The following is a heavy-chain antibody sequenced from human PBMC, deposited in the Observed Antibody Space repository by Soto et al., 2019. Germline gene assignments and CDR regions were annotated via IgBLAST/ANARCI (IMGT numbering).Heavy chain of an antibody. V-gene: IGHV3-23*01. D-gene: IGHD2-15*01. CDR1: GFTFSSYA. Sequence: DVQLLESGGGLVQPEGSLRLSCAASGFTFSSYAMGWVRQGPGKGLGWVAVVSIGGSTHYADSVRGGFTISRDNSKNTLSLQMNSLTAEDAAVYFCAKRRGAGGHFDYWGQGALVTVSS. J-gene: IGHJ4*02. CDR3: AKRRGAGGHFDY. CDR2: VSIGGST.